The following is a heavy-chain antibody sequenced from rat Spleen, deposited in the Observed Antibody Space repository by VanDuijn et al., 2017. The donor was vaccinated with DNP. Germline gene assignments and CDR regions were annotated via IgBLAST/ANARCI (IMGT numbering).Heavy chain of an antibody. CDR2: MRDDGDT. Sequence: QVQLKESGPGLVQPSETLSLTCTVSGFSLTSYAVNWVRQPPGKGLEWMGRMRDDGDTSYNSALKSRLSISRDTSKNQVFLKMNSLQTEDTGTYFCASGDAMDAWGQGTSVTVSS. V-gene: IGHV2-34*01. J-gene: IGHJ4*01. D-gene: IGHD1-1*01. CDR1: GFSLTSYA. CDR3: ASGDAMDA.